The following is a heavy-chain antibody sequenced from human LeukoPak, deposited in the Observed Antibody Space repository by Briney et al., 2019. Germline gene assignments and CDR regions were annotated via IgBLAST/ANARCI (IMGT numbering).Heavy chain of an antibody. CDR2: IFYYGTS. V-gene: IGHV4-39*07. CDR1: GDSVSSPTYF. J-gene: IGHJ3*02. D-gene: IGHD4-11*01. Sequence: PSETLSLTCTVSGDSVSSPTYFWGWIRHPPGKGLEWIGSIFYYGTSYYNPSLKSRVTISVDRSKNQFSLKLSSVTAADTAVYYCARVDGGVKILQANDAFDIWGQGTMVTVSS. CDR3: ARVDGGVKILQANDAFDI.